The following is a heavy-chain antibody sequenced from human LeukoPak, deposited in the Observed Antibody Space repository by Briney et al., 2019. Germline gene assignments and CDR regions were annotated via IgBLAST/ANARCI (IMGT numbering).Heavy chain of an antibody. D-gene: IGHD6-13*01. V-gene: IGHV4-39*07. Sequence: SETLSLTCTVSGGSISSSSYYWGWIRQPPGKGLEWIGEINHSGSTNYNPSLKSRVTISVDTSKNQFSLKLSSVTAADTAVYYCARRRYSSSRYGAFDIWGQGTMVTVSS. CDR3: ARRRYSSSRYGAFDI. J-gene: IGHJ3*02. CDR2: INHSGST. CDR1: GGSISSSSYY.